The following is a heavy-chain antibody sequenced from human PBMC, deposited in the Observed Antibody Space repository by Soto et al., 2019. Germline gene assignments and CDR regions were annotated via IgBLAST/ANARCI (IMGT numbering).Heavy chain of an antibody. Sequence: EVQLVESGGGLVKPGGSLRLSCAASGFTFTNYDMNWVRQAPGRGLEWVSYVSSSGSYIYYADSVKGRFTISRDNAKNSLYLQMNSLRVEDTAVYYCARGGYDLFTGYDYWGQGILVTVSS. J-gene: IGHJ4*02. D-gene: IGHD3-9*01. V-gene: IGHV3-21*01. CDR2: VSSSGSYI. CDR1: GFTFTNYD. CDR3: ARGGYDLFTGYDY.